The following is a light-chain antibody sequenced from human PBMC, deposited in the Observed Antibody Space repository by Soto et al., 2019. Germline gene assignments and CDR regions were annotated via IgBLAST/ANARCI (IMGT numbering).Light chain of an antibody. CDR3: QQYEGFSRT. CDR2: DAS. CDR1: QSISSW. Sequence: DSPMTQSPSTLSASVGDRVTITCRASQSISSWLAWYQQKPGKAPNLLIYDASSLESGVPPRFSGSGSGTEFTLTISSLQPDDFATYYCQQYEGFSRTFGQGTKVEIK. J-gene: IGKJ1*01. V-gene: IGKV1-5*01.